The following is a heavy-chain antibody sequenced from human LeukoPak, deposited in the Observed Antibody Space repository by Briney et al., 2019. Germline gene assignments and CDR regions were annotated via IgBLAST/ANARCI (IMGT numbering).Heavy chain of an antibody. CDR2: IYYSGST. V-gene: IGHV4-30-4*01. CDR3: ARGPNYVWGSYRYFDY. Sequence: SETLSLTCTVSGASISSGDYYWSWIRQSPGKGLEWIGYIYYSGSTSYNPSLKSRITISVDTSKNQFSLKLTSVTAADTAMYYCARGPNYVWGSYRYFDYWGQGTLVTVSS. J-gene: IGHJ4*02. D-gene: IGHD3-16*02. CDR1: GASISSGDYY.